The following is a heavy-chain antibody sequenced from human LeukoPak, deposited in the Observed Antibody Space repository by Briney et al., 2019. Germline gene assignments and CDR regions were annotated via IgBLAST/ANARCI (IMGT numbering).Heavy chain of an antibody. CDR2: ISSSSSYI. CDR3: ARGRFWSGYYAPRWRDFYYMDV. CDR1: GFTFSSYS. J-gene: IGHJ6*03. V-gene: IGHV3-21*01. Sequence: TGGALRLSCSASGFTFSSYSMNWVRQAPGKGLEWVSSISSSSSYIYDADSVKGQFTISRDNAKNSLYLQMNSLRAEDTAVYYCARGRFWSGYYAPRWRDFYYMDVWGKGTTVTVSS. D-gene: IGHD3-3*01.